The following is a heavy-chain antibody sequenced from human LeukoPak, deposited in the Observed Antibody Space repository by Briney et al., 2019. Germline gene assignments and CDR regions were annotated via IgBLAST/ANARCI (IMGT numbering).Heavy chain of an antibody. D-gene: IGHD4-17*01. Sequence: SETLSLTCTVSGGSISSYYWSWIRQPPGKGLEWIGYIYYSGSTNYNPSLKSRVTISVGTSKNQFSLKLSSVTAADTAVYYCARTLYGDYGFDAFDIWGQGTMVTVSS. J-gene: IGHJ3*02. CDR2: IYYSGST. CDR1: GGSISSYY. CDR3: ARTLYGDYGFDAFDI. V-gene: IGHV4-59*01.